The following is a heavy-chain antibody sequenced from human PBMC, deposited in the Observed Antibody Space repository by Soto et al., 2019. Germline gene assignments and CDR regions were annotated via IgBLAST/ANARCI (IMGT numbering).Heavy chain of an antibody. D-gene: IGHD6-6*01. CDR2: INSDGSST. CDR1: GFTFSSYL. V-gene: IGHV3-74*01. J-gene: IGHJ6*02. CDR3: ARGQLAKYYYYGMDV. Sequence: GGSLRLSCAASGFTFSSYLMHWARQAPGKGLVWVSRINSDGSSTSYADSVKGRFTISRDNAKNTLYLQMNSLRAEDTAVYYCARGQLAKYYYYGMDVWGQGIPVTV.